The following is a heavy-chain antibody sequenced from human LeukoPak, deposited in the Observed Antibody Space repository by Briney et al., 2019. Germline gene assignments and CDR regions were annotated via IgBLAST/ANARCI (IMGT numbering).Heavy chain of an antibody. CDR1: GYTFTSCY. Sequence: GASVKGSCKTSGYTFTSCYMHWVRQAPGLGLEWMGLINPSGGSTTYAQKFQGRVAVARDTSTSTVYMELSSLRSEDTAMYYCARGDGGNTFDYWGQGTLVTVSS. D-gene: IGHD4-23*01. J-gene: IGHJ4*02. CDR2: INPSGGST. CDR3: ARGDGGNTFDY. V-gene: IGHV1-46*01.